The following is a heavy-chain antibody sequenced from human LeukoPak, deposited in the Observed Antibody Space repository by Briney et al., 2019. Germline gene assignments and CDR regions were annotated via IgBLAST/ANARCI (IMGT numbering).Heavy chain of an antibody. CDR2: INPNSGGT. V-gene: IGHV1-2*02. CDR3: ARDFTAKAFDI. J-gene: IGHJ3*02. Sequence: ASVKVSCKASGYTLTDYYMHWVRQAPGQGLEWMGWINPNSGGTNYVQKFQGRVTMTRDTSTSTAYMELSSLRSDDTAVYYCARDFTAKAFDIWGQGTMVNVSS. D-gene: IGHD3-16*01. CDR1: GYTLTDYY.